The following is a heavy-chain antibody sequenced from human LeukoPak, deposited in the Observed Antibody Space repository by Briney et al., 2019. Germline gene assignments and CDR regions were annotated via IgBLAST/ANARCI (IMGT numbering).Heavy chain of an antibody. J-gene: IGHJ4*02. V-gene: IGHV1-18*01. Sequence: GASVKVSCKASGYTFTSYGISWVRQAPGQGLAWMGWISAYNGNTNYAQKLQGRVTMTTDTSTSTVYMELRSRRSDDTAVYYCARVGVDLGYCSGGSCYFYYFDYWGQGTLVTVSS. CDR1: GYTFTSYG. D-gene: IGHD2-15*01. CDR3: ARVGVDLGYCSGGSCYFYYFDY. CDR2: ISAYNGNT.